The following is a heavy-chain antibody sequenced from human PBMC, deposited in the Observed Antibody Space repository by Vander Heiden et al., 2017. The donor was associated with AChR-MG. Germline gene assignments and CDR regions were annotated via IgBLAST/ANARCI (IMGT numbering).Heavy chain of an antibody. Sequence: EVQLLESGGGLVQPGGSLRLSCAASGCTFSSYAMSWVRQAPGKGLEWVSAISGSGGSTYYADSVKGRFTISRDNSKNTLYLQMNSLRAEDTAVYYCAKQIGRRPYFDYWGQGTLVTVSS. CDR1: GCTFSSYA. V-gene: IGHV3-23*01. CDR3: AKQIGRRPYFDY. J-gene: IGHJ4*02. CDR2: ISGSGGST.